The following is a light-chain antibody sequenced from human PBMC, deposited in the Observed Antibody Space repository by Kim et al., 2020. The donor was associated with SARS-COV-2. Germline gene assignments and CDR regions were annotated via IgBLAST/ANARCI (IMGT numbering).Light chain of an antibody. V-gene: IGKV3-20*01. CDR2: GAS. J-gene: IGKJ2*01. CDR1: QSVSSRY. Sequence: SPGERATLSCRASQSVSSRYLAWYQHKPGQAPRLLIYGASSRATGIPDRFSGSGSGTNFTLTISRLEPEDFAVYYCQQYGNSPPETFGQGTKLEI. CDR3: QQYGNSPPET.